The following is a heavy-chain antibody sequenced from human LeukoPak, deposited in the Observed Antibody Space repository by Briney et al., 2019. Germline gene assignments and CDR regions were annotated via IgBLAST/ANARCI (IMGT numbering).Heavy chain of an antibody. CDR3: ASVDTAMVTGLWFDP. CDR2: INHSGST. Sequence: NPSETLSLTCAVYGGSFSGYYWSWMRQPPGKGLEWIGEINHSGSTNYNPSLKSRGTISAETSKNQFSLKVSSVTAANTAVYYCASVDTAMVTGLWFDPWGQGTLVTVSS. V-gene: IGHV4-34*01. D-gene: IGHD5-18*01. J-gene: IGHJ5*02. CDR1: GGSFSGYY.